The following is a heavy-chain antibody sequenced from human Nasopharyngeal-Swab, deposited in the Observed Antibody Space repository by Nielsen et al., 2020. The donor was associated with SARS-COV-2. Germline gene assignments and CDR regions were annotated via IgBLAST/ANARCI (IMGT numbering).Heavy chain of an antibody. CDR1: GFIFSSYA. V-gene: IGHV3-23*01. CDR3: AKGVGAIGKNYFDY. D-gene: IGHD1-26*01. Sequence: GGSLRLSCAASGFIFSSYAMSWVRQAPGKGLEWVSAISGSGGSTYYADSVKGRFTISRDNSKNTLYLQMNSLRAEDTAVYYCAKGVGAIGKNYFDYWGQGTLVTVSS. CDR2: ISGSGGST. J-gene: IGHJ4*02.